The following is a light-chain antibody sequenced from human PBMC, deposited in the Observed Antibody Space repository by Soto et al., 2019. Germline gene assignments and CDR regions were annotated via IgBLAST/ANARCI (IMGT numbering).Light chain of an antibody. Sequence: IVLTQSPATLSVSPGERATLSCRASQSVSSNFAWYQQKPGQAPRLLIYGASTRATGIPARFSGSGSGTDFTLTISRLEPEDFAVYYCQQYGSSSWTFGQGTKVDIK. CDR1: QSVSSN. V-gene: IGKV3-15*01. CDR2: GAS. CDR3: QQYGSSSWT. J-gene: IGKJ1*01.